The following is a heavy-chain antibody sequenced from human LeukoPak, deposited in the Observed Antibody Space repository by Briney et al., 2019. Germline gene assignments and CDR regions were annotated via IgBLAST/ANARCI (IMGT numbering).Heavy chain of an antibody. CDR3: ARDNSVGGSGEMDY. CDR1: GGSISSSSYY. D-gene: IGHD3-10*01. V-gene: IGHV4-39*07. J-gene: IGHJ4*02. CDR2: IYYSGST. Sequence: SETLSLTCTVSGGSISSSSYYWGWIRQPPGKGLEWIGSIYYSGSTYYNPSLKSRVTISVDTSKNQFSLKLSSVTAADTAVYYCARDNSVGGSGEMDYWGQGTLVTVSS.